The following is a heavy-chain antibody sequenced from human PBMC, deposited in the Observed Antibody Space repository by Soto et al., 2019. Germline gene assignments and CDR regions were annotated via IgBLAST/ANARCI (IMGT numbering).Heavy chain of an antibody. V-gene: IGHV4-30-2*01. Sequence: SETLSVTCAVSGGSISSGGYSWSWIRQPPGKGLEWIGYIYHSGSTYYNPSLKSRVTISGDRSKNQFSLKLSSVTAADTAVYYCARARGDYGGNKHRGQVYYFDYWGQGTLVTVSS. J-gene: IGHJ4*02. D-gene: IGHD4-17*01. CDR2: IYHSGST. CDR1: GGSISSGGYS. CDR3: ARARGDYGGNKHRGQVYYFDY.